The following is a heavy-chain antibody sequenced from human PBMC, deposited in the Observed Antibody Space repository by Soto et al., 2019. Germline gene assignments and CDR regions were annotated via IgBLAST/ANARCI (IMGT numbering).Heavy chain of an antibody. V-gene: IGHV3-53*05. CDR2: LYSGGST. CDR3: ARDRPGDEGDGFDI. D-gene: IGHD3-10*01. Sequence: EVQLVETGGGLIQPGGSLRLSCAASGLTFSSNYMHWVRQAPGKGLEWVSVLYSGGSTHYAGSVKGRFIISRDNSRNTLYLQMNSRRVVDTGVYYCARDRPGDEGDGFDIWGPGTMVTVSS. CDR1: GLTFSSNY. J-gene: IGHJ3*02.